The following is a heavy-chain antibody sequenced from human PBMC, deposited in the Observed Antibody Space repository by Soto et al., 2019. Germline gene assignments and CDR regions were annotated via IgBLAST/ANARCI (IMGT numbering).Heavy chain of an antibody. V-gene: IGHV3-23*01. Sequence: DVQLLESGGGLVQPGGSLTLSCAASRFIFSDYAMNWVRQAPGKGLEWVSSIGGGNTDRYYADSVKGRFIISRDNSKNTMYLQMNRLRDDDTAVYYCAKDAVSYNGKWDWFDSWGQRTLVTISS. CDR2: IGGGNTDR. J-gene: IGHJ5*01. CDR3: AKDAVSYNGKWDWFDS. D-gene: IGHD1-26*01. CDR1: RFIFSDYA.